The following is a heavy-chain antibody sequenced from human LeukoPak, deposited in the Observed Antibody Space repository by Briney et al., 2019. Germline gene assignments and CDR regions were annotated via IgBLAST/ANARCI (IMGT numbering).Heavy chain of an antibody. Sequence: GGSLRVSCAASGFTFSTFGMNWVRQAPGKGLEWISYISSRGTSVFYADSVKGRLTVSRDNDNNSLHLQMNSLRVEDTAVYYCARGGDCTNATCYAVSSFDLWGQGTPVAVSS. V-gene: IGHV3-48*01. CDR3: ARGGDCTNATCYAVSSFDL. CDR2: ISSRGTSV. CDR1: GFTFSTFG. J-gene: IGHJ4*02. D-gene: IGHD2-2*01.